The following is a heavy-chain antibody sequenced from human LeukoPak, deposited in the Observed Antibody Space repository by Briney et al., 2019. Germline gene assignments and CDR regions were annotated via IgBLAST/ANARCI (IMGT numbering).Heavy chain of an antibody. CDR3: ARDRLQLQS. D-gene: IGHD1-1*01. CDR1: GGSINSYC. V-gene: IGHV4-59*01. CDR2: IYYTGST. J-gene: IGHJ5*02. Sequence: SETLSLTCNVSGGSINSYCWSWIRQPPGKGLELIGYIYYTGSTTYNPSLKSRVTMSVDTSKNQFSLKLSSVTAADTAVYYCARDRLQLQSWGQGTLVTVSS.